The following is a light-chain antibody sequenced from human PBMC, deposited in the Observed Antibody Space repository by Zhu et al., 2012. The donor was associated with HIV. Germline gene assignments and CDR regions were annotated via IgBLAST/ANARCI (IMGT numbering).Light chain of an antibody. V-gene: IGKV3D-15*01. Sequence: ETVVTQSPATLSVSPGERSTLSCRASQSVGTNLAWYQQKPGQVPRLLISRASTRATGIPDRFSGSGSGTDFTLSISRLEPEDFAVYYCHQYDNSWTFGQGTKVEIK. CDR3: HQYDNSWT. CDR1: QSVGTN. CDR2: RAS. J-gene: IGKJ1*01.